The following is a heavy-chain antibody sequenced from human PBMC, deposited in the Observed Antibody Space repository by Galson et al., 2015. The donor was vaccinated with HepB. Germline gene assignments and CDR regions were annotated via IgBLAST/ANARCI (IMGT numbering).Heavy chain of an antibody. CDR3: ARGVWAAMAPTAFDI. Sequence: SVKVSCKALGYPFTSYGISWVRQAPGQGLEWMGIINPSGGSTSYAQKFQGRVTMTRDTSTSTVYMELSSLRSEDTAVYYCARGVWAAMAPTAFDIWGQGTMVTVSS. D-gene: IGHD5-18*01. CDR2: INPSGGST. CDR1: GYPFTSYG. J-gene: IGHJ3*02. V-gene: IGHV1-46*01.